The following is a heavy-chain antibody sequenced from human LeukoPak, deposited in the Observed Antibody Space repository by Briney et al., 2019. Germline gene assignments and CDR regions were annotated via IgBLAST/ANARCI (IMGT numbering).Heavy chain of an antibody. J-gene: IGHJ4*02. Sequence: SVKVSCKASGGTFSSYAISWVRQAPGQGLEWIGGIIPIFGTANYAQTFQGRVTITADESTSTAYMELSSLRSEDTAVYYCARGEGFCSGGSCYPAIDYWGQGTLVTVSS. CDR1: GGTFSSYA. CDR2: IIPIFGTA. D-gene: IGHD2-15*01. V-gene: IGHV1-69*13. CDR3: ARGEGFCSGGSCYPAIDY.